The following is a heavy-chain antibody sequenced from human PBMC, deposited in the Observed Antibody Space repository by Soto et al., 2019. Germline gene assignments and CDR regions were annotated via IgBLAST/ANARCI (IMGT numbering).Heavy chain of an antibody. CDR1: GFTFSSNA. CDR2: ISYDGSTK. J-gene: IGHJ4*02. D-gene: IGHD3-16*01. V-gene: IGHV3-30-3*01. Sequence: PGGSLRLSCAASGFTFSSNAMHWVRQAPGKGLEWVAVISYDGSTKYYADSVKGRFTISRDNSKNTLYLQMNSLRAEDTAVYYCARSSVGEYDYWGLGTLVTVSS. CDR3: ARSSVGEYDY.